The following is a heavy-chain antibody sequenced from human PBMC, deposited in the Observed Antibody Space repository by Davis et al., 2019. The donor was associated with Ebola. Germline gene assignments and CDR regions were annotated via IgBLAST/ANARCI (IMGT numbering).Heavy chain of an antibody. CDR1: GFSFSHYG. Sequence: PGGSLRLSCEASGFSFSHYGMYWVRQAPGKGLEWISYVGGGGDHISYGDSVEGRFTVSRDNAKNSLYLQMSSLRDEDTAVYFCAKSFLITGSHMSEFRGVDYWGQGTVVTVSS. CDR3: AKSFLITGSHMSEFRGVDY. CDR2: VGGGGDHI. D-gene: IGHD2-8*02. J-gene: IGHJ4*02. V-gene: IGHV3-48*02.